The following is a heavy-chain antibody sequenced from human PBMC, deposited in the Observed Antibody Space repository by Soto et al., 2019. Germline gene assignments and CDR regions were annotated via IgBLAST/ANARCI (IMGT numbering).Heavy chain of an antibody. Sequence: QVQLVQSGAEVKKPGASVKVSCKASGYTFTSYGISWVRQAPGQGLEWMGWISAYNGNTNYAQKLQGRVTMTTDTSTSTAYMVLRSLRYDDTALYYCARDPGYCSGGSFYEDNWFDPGGQGTLVTVSS. CDR3: ARDPGYCSGGSFYEDNWFDP. D-gene: IGHD2-15*01. CDR2: ISAYNGNT. J-gene: IGHJ5*02. CDR1: GYTFTSYG. V-gene: IGHV1-18*01.